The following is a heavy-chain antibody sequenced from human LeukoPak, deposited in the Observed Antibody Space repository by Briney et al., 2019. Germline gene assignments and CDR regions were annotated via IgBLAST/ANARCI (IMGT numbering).Heavy chain of an antibody. Sequence: PSETLSLTCTVSGGSISSYYWSWIRQPPGKGLEWIGYIYYSGSTNYNPSLKSRVTISVDTSKNQFSLKLSSVTAADTAVYYCARGTESNYSFRYYMDVWGKGTTVTVSS. CDR2: IYYSGST. CDR3: ARGTESNYSFRYYMDV. D-gene: IGHD4-11*01. CDR1: GGSISSYY. V-gene: IGHV4-59*01. J-gene: IGHJ6*03.